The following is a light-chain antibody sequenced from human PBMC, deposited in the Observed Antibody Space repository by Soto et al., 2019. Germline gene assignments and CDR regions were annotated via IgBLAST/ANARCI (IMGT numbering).Light chain of an antibody. CDR1: SSNIGAGHD. Sequence: QLVLTQPPSVSGAPGQRVTISCTGSSSNIGAGHDVHWYQQPPGTAPKLLIYGNNHRPSGVPDRFSGSKSGNTASLTVSGLQAEDEADYYCSSYAGSNNYVFGTGTKLT. CDR3: SSYAGSNNYV. CDR2: GNN. V-gene: IGLV1-40*01. J-gene: IGLJ1*01.